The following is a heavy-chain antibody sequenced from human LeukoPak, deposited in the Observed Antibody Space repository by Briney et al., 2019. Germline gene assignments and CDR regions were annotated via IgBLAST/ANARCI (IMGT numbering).Heavy chain of an antibody. J-gene: IGHJ4*02. V-gene: IGHV3-30*02. D-gene: IGHD2-2*02. CDR3: AKDEVGRYCSSTSCYSRFDY. Sequence: SVKGRFAISRDNSKNTLYLQMNSLRTEDTAMYYCAKDEVGRYCSSTSCYSRFDYWCQGTLVTVSS.